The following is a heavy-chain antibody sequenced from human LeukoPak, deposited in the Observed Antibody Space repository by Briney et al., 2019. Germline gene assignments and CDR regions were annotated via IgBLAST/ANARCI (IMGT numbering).Heavy chain of an antibody. CDR2: INYSGST. D-gene: IGHD3-3*01. Sequence: SETLSLTCAVYGGSFSGYYWSWIRQPPGKGLEWIGEINYSGSTNYSPSLKSRVTISVDTSKNQFSLKLSSVTAADTAVYYCARGVRYYDFWSGYYNPYYFDYWGQGTLVTVSS. J-gene: IGHJ4*02. CDR1: GGSFSGYY. CDR3: ARGVRYYDFWSGYYNPYYFDY. V-gene: IGHV4-34*01.